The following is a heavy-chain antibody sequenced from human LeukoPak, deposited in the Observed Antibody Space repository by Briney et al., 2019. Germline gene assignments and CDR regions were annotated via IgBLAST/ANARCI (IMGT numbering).Heavy chain of an antibody. CDR1: GFTLSSYA. J-gene: IGHJ4*02. CDR2: ISYDGSNK. D-gene: IGHD3-16*01. V-gene: IGHV3-30*04. Sequence: PGRSLRLSCAASGFTLSSYAMHWVRQAPGKGLEWVAVISYDGSNKYYADSVKGRFTISRDNSKNTLYLQMNSLRVEDTAMYYCAREGEALDYWGQGALVTVSS. CDR3: AREGEALDY.